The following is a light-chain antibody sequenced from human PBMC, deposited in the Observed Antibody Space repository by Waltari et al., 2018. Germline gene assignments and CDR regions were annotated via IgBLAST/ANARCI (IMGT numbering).Light chain of an antibody. CDR1: NIESKS. CDR3: QVWDANTDPGV. Sequence: SYVLTQPPSVAVAPGETARVTCGGNNIESKSVHWYQQKPGQAPVLVISYDSDRPSGIPERFSGSNSGDTATLTISRVEAGDEADYDCQVWDANTDPGVFGTGTEVTVL. V-gene: IGLV3-21*01. CDR2: YDS. J-gene: IGLJ1*01.